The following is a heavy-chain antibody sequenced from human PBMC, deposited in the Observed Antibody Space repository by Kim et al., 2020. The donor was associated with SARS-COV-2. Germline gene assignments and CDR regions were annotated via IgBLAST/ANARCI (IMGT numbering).Heavy chain of an antibody. Sequence: ETLSLTCTVSGGSISSYYWSWIRQPPGKGLEWIGYIYYSGSTNYNPSLKSRVTISVDTSKNQFSLKLSFVTAADTAVYYCARVQLERRLGYYYCGMDVWGQGTTVTVSS. CDR3: ARVQLERRLGYYYCGMDV. CDR1: GGSISSYY. J-gene: IGHJ6*02. CDR2: IYYSGST. D-gene: IGHD1-1*01. V-gene: IGHV4-59*01.